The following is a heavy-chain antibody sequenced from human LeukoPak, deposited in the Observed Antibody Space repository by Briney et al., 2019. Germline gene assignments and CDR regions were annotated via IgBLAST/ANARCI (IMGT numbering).Heavy chain of an antibody. J-gene: IGHJ4*02. CDR1: GGTFSSYA. Sequence: SVLVSCKASGGTFSSYAISWVRQAPGPGPQWMGAIIPIFGTAHYLQKFQGRVTITAVDATSTAYMELSSLRSEDTAVYYCARGGVVVAGHFDYWGQGTLVTVSS. D-gene: IGHD2-15*01. V-gene: IGHV1-69*13. CDR2: IIPIFGTA. CDR3: ARGGVVVAGHFDY.